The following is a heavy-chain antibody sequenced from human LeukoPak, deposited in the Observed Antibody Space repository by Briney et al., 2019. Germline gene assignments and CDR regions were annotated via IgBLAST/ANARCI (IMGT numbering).Heavy chain of an antibody. CDR3: ARLDPTTVTTFDY. CDR1: GGSISSYY. Sequence: SETLSLTCTVSGGSISSYYWSWIRQPTGKGLEWIGYIYYSVSTNYNPSLKSRVTISVDTSKNQFSLNLSSVTAADTAVYYCARLDPTTVTTFDYWGQGTLVTVSS. V-gene: IGHV4-59*08. CDR2: IYYSVST. J-gene: IGHJ4*02. D-gene: IGHD4-17*01.